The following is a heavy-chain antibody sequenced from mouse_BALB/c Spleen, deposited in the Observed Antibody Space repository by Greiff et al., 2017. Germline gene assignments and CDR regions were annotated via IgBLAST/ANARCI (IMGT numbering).Heavy chain of an antibody. CDR2: ISDGGSYT. V-gene: IGHV5-4*02. CDR3: ARGNDGYSAWFAY. J-gene: IGHJ3*01. Sequence: EVQLVESGGGLVKPGGSLKLSCAASGFTFSDYYMYWVRQTPEKRLEWVATISDGGSYTYYPDSVKGRFTISRDNAKNNLYLQMSSLKSEDTAMYYCARGNDGYSAWFAYWGQGTLVTVSA. D-gene: IGHD2-3*01. CDR1: GFTFSDYY.